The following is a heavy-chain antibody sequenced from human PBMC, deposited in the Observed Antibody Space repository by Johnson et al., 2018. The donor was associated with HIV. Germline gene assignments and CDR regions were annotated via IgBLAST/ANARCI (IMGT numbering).Heavy chain of an antibody. V-gene: IGHV3-73*01. Sequence: VQLVESGGGLVKPGGSLRLSCAASGFTLGGSPMHWVRQASGKGLEWIGHIRNKANSYASEYAASVKGRFTISRDDSKNTAYLQMNNLTSEDTAVYYCAKSIVVVLVGDNDDAFDIWGQGTMVTVSS. CDR1: GFTLGGSP. J-gene: IGHJ3*02. D-gene: IGHD2-21*01. CDR3: AKSIVVVLVGDNDDAFDI. CDR2: IRNKANSYAS.